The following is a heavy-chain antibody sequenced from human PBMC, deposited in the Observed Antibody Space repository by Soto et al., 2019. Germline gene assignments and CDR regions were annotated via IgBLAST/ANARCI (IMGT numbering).Heavy chain of an antibody. CDR3: ARGLGQQLVVDY. D-gene: IGHD6-6*01. CDR2: IYHSGST. J-gene: IGHJ4*02. V-gene: IGHV4-30-2*01. CDR1: GGSISSGGYS. Sequence: QLQLQESGSGLVKPSQTLSLTCAVSGGSISSGGYSWSWIRQPPGKGLEWIGYIYHSGSTYYNPSLTSRVTISVARSKNQFSLKLSSVTASDTAVYYCARGLGQQLVVDYWGQGTLVTVSS.